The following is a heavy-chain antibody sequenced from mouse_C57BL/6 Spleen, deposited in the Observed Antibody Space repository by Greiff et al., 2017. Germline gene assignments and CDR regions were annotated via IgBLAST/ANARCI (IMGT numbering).Heavy chain of an antibody. V-gene: IGHV1-59*01. CDR2: IDPSDSYT. CDR1: GYTFTSYW. Sequence: VQLQQPGAELVRPGTSVKLSCKASGYTFTSYWMHWEKQRPGQGLEWIGVIDPSDSYTNYNQKFKGKATLTVDTSSSTAYMQLSSLTSEDSAVYYCAREEMDYWGQGTSVTVSS. CDR3: AREEMDY. J-gene: IGHJ4*01.